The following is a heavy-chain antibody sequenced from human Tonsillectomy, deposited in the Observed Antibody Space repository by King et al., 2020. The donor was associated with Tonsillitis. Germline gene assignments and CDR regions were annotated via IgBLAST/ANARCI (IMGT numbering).Heavy chain of an antibody. CDR2: APHDGSHK. CDR3: VKDVNGYCVGDCYDY. V-gene: IGHV3-30*02. CDR1: GFIFSIHG. Sequence: VQLVESGGGVVQPGGSLRLSCAAYGFIFSIHGMHWVRQAPGKGLEWVAFAPHDGSHKKYADSVKGRFTISRDNSRNTVSLQMNSLRVEDTAVYYCVKDVNGYCVGDCYDYWGQGTLVTVSS. D-gene: IGHD2-21*01. J-gene: IGHJ4*02.